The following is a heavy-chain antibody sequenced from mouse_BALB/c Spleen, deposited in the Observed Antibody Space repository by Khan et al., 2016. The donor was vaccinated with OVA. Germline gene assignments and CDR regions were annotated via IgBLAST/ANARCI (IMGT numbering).Heavy chain of an antibody. CDR2: ISYDGSN. D-gene: IGHD1-1*01. V-gene: IGHV3-6*02. CDR3: ARGGAVVPYWYFDV. Sequence: EVKLLESGPGLVKPSQSLSLTCSVTGYSITSGYRWNWIRQFPGNKLEWMGYISYDGSNNYNPSLKNRISITRDTSKNHFFLKLSSVTTEDTATXYCARGGAVVPYWYFDVWGAGTTVTVSS. J-gene: IGHJ1*01. CDR1: GYSITSGYR.